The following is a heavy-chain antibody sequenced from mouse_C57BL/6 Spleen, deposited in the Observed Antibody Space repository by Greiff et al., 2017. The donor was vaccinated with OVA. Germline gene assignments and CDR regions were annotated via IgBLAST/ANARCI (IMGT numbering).Heavy chain of an antibody. J-gene: IGHJ3*02. D-gene: IGHD1-1*01. CDR1: GYTFTSYW. V-gene: IGHV1-55*01. CDR2: IYPGSGST. CDR3: AREGYYYGLG. Sequence: QVQLQQSGAELVKPGASVKMSCKASGYTFTSYWITWVKQRPGQGLEWIGDIYPGSGSTNYNEKFKSKATLTVDTSSSTAYMQLSSLTSEDSAVYYCAREGYYYGLGWGQGTLVTVSA.